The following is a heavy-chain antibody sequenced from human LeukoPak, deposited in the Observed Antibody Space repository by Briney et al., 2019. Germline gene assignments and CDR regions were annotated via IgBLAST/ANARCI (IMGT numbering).Heavy chain of an antibody. CDR2: INPNSGGT. D-gene: IGHD3-10*01. CDR1: GYTFTGYY. V-gene: IGHV1-2*02. CDR3: ARSYHGSGNYYKLGY. J-gene: IGHJ4*02. Sequence: ASVKVSCKASGYTFTGYYMQWVRQAPGQGLEWMGWINPNSGGTNYAQKFQGRVTMTRDTSISTAYMELSGLRSDDTAVYYCARSYHGSGNYYKLGYWGQGTLVTVSS.